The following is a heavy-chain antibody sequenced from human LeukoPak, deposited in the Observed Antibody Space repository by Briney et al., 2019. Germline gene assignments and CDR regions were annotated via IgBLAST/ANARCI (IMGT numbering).Heavy chain of an antibody. V-gene: IGHV3-48*03. CDR3: AELGITMIGGV. D-gene: IGHD3-10*02. Sequence: PGGSLRLSCAASGFTFSSYEMNWVRQAPGEGLEWVSYISSSGSTIYYADSVKGRFTTSRDNAKNSLYLQMNSLRAEDTAVYYCAELGITMIGGVWGKGTTVTISS. CDR2: ISSSGSTI. CDR1: GFTFSSYE. J-gene: IGHJ6*04.